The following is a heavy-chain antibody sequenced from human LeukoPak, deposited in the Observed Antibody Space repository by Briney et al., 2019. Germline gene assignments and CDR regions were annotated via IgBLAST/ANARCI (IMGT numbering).Heavy chain of an antibody. D-gene: IGHD6-19*01. V-gene: IGHV1-2*02. CDR2: ISAYNGNT. Sequence: GASVKVSCKASGYTFTSYAMNWVRQAPGQGLEWMGWISAYNGNTNYAQKFQGRVTMTRDTSISTAYMELSRLRSDDTAVYYCARIDSSGWYEWWFDPWGQGTLVTVSS. J-gene: IGHJ5*02. CDR3: ARIDSSGWYEWWFDP. CDR1: GYTFTSYA.